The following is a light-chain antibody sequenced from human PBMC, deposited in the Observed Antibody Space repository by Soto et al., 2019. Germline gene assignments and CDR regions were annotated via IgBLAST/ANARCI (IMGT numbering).Light chain of an antibody. Sequence: QSALTQPASVSGSPGQSITISCTETSSDVGSYNYVSWYQQHPGKAPKVMIYDVSNRPSGVSYRFSGSKSGNTASLTISGLQAEDEADYYCSSYTTSSTYVFGTGTSHRP. V-gene: IGLV2-14*01. CDR1: SSDVGSYNY. CDR3: SSYTTSSTYV. CDR2: DVS. J-gene: IGLJ1*01.